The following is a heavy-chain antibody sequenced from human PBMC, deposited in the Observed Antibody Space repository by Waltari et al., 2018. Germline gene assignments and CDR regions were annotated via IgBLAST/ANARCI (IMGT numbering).Heavy chain of an antibody. CDR1: GFTFSSYG. CDR2: IWNDGSNK. J-gene: IGHJ4*02. D-gene: IGHD3-16*02. V-gene: IGHV3-33*01. Sequence: QVQLVESGGGVVQPGRSLRLSCVASGFTFSSYGMHWVRQAPGKGLEWVAVIWNDGSNKYYADSVKGRFTISRDNSKMTLYLQMNSLRAEDTALYYCARDTTRSFIGSDYWGQGTLVTVSS. CDR3: ARDTTRSFIGSDY.